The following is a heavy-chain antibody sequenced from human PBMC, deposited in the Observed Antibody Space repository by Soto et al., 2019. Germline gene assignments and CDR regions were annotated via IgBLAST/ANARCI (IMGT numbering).Heavy chain of an antibody. Sequence: QVQLVQSGAEVKKPGSSVKVSCKASGGTFSSYTISWVRQAPGQGLEWRGRIIPILGIANYAQKFQGRVTITADKSTSTAYMELSSLRSEDTAVYYCARVRVDAFDIWGQGTMVTVSS. CDR1: GGTFSSYT. D-gene: IGHD3-10*01. CDR3: ARVRVDAFDI. CDR2: IIPILGIA. V-gene: IGHV1-69*02. J-gene: IGHJ3*02.